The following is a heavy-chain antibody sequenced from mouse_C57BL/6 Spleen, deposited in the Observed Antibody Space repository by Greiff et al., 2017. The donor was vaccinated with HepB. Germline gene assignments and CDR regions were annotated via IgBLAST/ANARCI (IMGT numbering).Heavy chain of an antibody. J-gene: IGHJ4*01. V-gene: IGHV1-81*01. CDR2: IYPRSGNT. Sequence: QVQLKESGAELARPGASVKLSCKASGYTFTSYGISWVKQRTGQGLEWIGEIYPRSGNTYYNEKFKGKATLTADKSSSTAYMELRSLTSEDSAVYFCARCYYGSSWVYAMDYWGQGTSVTVSS. D-gene: IGHD1-1*01. CDR1: GYTFTSYG. CDR3: ARCYYGSSWVYAMDY.